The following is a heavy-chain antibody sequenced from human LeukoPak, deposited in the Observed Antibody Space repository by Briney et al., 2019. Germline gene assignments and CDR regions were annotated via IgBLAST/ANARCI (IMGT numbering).Heavy chain of an antibody. Sequence: PSETLSLTCTLSGGSLSSFYWSWIRQPPGEGLEWIGLFHHTVGIDYKPSLKSRVTISGDRTKNQLSLTLTSVTAADTAVYYCVRGGGLPNCGGYCPPDTWGQGKMVIVSS. CDR3: VRGGGLPNCGGYCPPDT. CDR1: GGSLSSFY. D-gene: IGHD2-21*02. V-gene: IGHV4-59*12. CDR2: FHHTVGI. J-gene: IGHJ3*02.